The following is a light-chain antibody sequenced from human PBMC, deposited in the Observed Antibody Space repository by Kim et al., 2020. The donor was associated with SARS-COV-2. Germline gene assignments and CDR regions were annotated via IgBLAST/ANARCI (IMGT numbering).Light chain of an antibody. CDR3: QQSYSTPLT. J-gene: IGKJ4*01. CDR2: AAS. CDR1: QSISSY. V-gene: IGKV1-39*01. Sequence: ASLGDRVTITCRASQSISSYLNWYQQKPGKAPKLLIYAASSLQSGVPSRCSGSGSRTDFTLTISSLQPEDFATYYCQQSYSTPLTFGGGTKVDIK.